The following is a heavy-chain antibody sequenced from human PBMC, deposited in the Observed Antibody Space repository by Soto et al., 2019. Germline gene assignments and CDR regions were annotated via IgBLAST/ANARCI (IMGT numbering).Heavy chain of an antibody. J-gene: IGHJ3*02. Sequence: GGSLRLSCAASRISVSDYYMSYFRQAPGKGLEWVSGMVTSGETFYIDAVKGRFTLFRDKSANTLFLQMDSLRIEDTAVYFCAGRQISGWYDIWGQGTLVTVSS. D-gene: IGHD6-19*01. V-gene: IGHV3-66*01. CDR1: RISVSDYY. CDR2: MVTSGET. CDR3: AGRQISGWYDI.